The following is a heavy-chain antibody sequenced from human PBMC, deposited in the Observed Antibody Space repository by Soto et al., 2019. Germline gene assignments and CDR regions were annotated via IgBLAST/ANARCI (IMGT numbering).Heavy chain of an antibody. J-gene: IGHJ5*02. CDR2: IIPIFGTA. CDR3: ARDKIDTIFGVPNGFDP. Sequence: SVKVSCKASGGTFSSYAISWVRQAPGQGLEWMGGIIPIFGTANYAQKFQGRVTITADESRSTAYMELSSLRSEDTAVYYCARDKIDTIFGVPNGFDPWGQGTLVTVSS. V-gene: IGHV1-69*13. D-gene: IGHD3-3*01. CDR1: GGTFSSYA.